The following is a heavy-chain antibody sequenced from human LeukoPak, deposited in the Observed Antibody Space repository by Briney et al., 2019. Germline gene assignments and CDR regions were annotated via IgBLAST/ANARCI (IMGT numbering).Heavy chain of an antibody. J-gene: IGHJ5*02. V-gene: IGHV4-38-2*02. D-gene: IGHD3-10*01. CDR2: ICHSGST. CDR1: GYSISSGYY. Sequence: SETLSVTCTVSGYSISSGYYWGWIRQPPGKGLEWIGSICHSGSTYSNPSLKSRVTISVDTSKNQFSLKLSSVTAADTAVYYCARARFPAYGSGSYNWFDPWGQGTLVTVSS. CDR3: ARARFPAYGSGSYNWFDP.